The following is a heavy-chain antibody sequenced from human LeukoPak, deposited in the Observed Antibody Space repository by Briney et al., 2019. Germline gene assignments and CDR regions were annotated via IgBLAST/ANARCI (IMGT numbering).Heavy chain of an antibody. CDR1: GYTFTGYC. Sequence: ASVKVSCKASGYTFTGYCMHWVRQAPGQGREGMGRINPNSGGTNYAQKFQGRVTMTRDTSISTAYMELSRLRSDDPAVYYCARDADIVGAANYFDYWGQGTLVTVSS. CDR2: INPNSGGT. D-gene: IGHD1-26*01. CDR3: ARDADIVGAANYFDY. V-gene: IGHV1-2*06. J-gene: IGHJ4*02.